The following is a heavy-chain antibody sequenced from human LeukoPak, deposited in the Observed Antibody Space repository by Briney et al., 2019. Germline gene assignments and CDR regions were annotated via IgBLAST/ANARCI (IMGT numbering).Heavy chain of an antibody. CDR1: GFTFNTYS. D-gene: IGHD7-27*01. CDR2: ISSSSTYI. J-gene: IGHJ3*02. Sequence: TGGSLRLSCAASGFTFNTYSMNWVRQAPGKGLEWVSSISSSSTYIYYADSVKGRFTISRDNSKNTLYLQMNSLRAEDTAVYYCARESAHEANRGSGDAFDIWGQGTMVTVSS. CDR3: ARESAHEANRGSGDAFDI. V-gene: IGHV3-21*01.